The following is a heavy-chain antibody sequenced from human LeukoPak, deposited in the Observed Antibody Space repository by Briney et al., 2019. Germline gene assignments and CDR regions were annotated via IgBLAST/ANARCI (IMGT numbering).Heavy chain of an antibody. Sequence: GGSLRLSCAASGFTFSSYWMHWVRQAPGKGLVSVSRINTDGSTTSYADSVKGRFTISRDNTKNTLYLQRNSLRAEDTAVYFCARAQTTVTIHWFDPWGQGTLVTVSS. CDR1: GFTFSSYW. J-gene: IGHJ5*02. V-gene: IGHV3-74*01. CDR2: INTDGSTT. D-gene: IGHD4-17*01. CDR3: ARAQTTVTIHWFDP.